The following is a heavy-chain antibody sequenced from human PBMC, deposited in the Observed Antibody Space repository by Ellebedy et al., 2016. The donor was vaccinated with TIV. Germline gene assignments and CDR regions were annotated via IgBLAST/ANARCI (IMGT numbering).Heavy chain of an antibody. CDR1: GYTFTNYW. CDR3: ARLRGGRGYFDV. Sequence: GESLKISCKGSGYTFTNYWIGWVRQMPGKGLEWMGGIYPGDSTTEYSPSFRGQVTISADKSISTAYLQWSSLKASDTAMYNCARLRGGRGYFDVWGRGTLVTVSS. CDR2: IYPGDSTT. J-gene: IGHJ2*01. D-gene: IGHD6-25*01. V-gene: IGHV5-51*01.